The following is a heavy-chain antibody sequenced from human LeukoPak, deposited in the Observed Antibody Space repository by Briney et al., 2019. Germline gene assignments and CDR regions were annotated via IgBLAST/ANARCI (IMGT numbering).Heavy chain of an antibody. V-gene: IGHV1-8*03. J-gene: IGHJ4*02. CDR3: ARALRGYFDY. Sequence: ASVKVSCQASGYTFTSYDINWVRQATGQGLEWMGSMNPNSGNTGYAQKFQGRVTITRNTSISTAYMELSSLRSEDTAVYYCARALRGYFDYWGQGTLVTVSS. CDR1: GYTFTSYD. CDR2: MNPNSGNT.